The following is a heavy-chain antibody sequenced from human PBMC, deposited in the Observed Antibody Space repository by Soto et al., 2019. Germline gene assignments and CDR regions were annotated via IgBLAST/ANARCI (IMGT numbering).Heavy chain of an antibody. D-gene: IGHD4-17*01. CDR3: AKDGVTTTPWYFDY. Sequence: GGSLRLSCAASGFTFSSYAMSWVRQAPGKGLEWVSAISGSGGSKFYADSVKGRFTISRDISKNTLYLQMNSLRAEDTAVYYCAKDGVTTTPWYFDYWGQGTLVTVSS. V-gene: IGHV3-23*01. CDR1: GFTFSSYA. J-gene: IGHJ4*02. CDR2: ISGSGGSK.